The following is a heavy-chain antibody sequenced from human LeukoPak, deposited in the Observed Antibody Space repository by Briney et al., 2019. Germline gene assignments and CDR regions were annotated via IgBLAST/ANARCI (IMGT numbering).Heavy chain of an antibody. D-gene: IGHD4-17*01. Sequence: GASVKVSCKVSGYTFTDYYMHWVQQAPGKGLEWVGLVDPEDGETIYAEKFQGRVTITADTSTDTAYMELSSLRSEDTAVYYCATGLGDFWNFDYWGQGTLVTVSS. CDR1: GYTFTDYY. J-gene: IGHJ4*02. CDR2: VDPEDGET. V-gene: IGHV1-69-2*01. CDR3: ATGLGDFWNFDY.